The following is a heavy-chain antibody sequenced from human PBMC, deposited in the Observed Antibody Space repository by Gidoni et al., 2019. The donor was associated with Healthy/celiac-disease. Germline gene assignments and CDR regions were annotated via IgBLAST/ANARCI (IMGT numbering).Heavy chain of an antibody. D-gene: IGHD2-2*02. J-gene: IGHJ4*02. CDR3: ARYCSSTSCYKEVGDY. CDR2: IYHSGST. V-gene: IGHV4-4*02. Sequence: QVQLQESCSGLVKPSGTLSLTCAVSGGSISCSNWWSWVRQPPGKGLEWIGEIYHSGSTNYNPSLKSRVTISVDKSKNQFSLKLSSVTAADTAVYYCARYCSSTSCYKEVGDYWGQGTLVTVSS. CDR1: GGSISCSNW.